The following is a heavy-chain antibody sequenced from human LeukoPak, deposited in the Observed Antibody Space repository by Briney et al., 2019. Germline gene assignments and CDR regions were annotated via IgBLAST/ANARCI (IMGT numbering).Heavy chain of an antibody. CDR2: IYYSGST. D-gene: IGHD5-12*01. CDR1: GGSISSYY. Sequence: SETLSLTCTVSGGSISSYYWSWIRQPPGKGLEWIGYIYYSGSTNYSPSLKSRVTISVDTSKDQFSLKLSSVTAADTAVYYCARQGYSAYEILDYWGQGTLVTVSS. V-gene: IGHV4-59*08. CDR3: ARQGYSAYEILDY. J-gene: IGHJ4*02.